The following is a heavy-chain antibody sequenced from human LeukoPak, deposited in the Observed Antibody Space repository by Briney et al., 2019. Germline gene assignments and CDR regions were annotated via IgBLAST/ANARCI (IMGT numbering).Heavy chain of an antibody. D-gene: IGHD4-17*01. Sequence: GGSLRLSCAASGFSFSSFAMMWVRQAPGMGLELISAILSGGDVFFYGDSVRGRFTISRDDSTNTLFLQMNNLRADDSAVYYCARDPNGNYVGAFEMWGPGTAVTVSS. CDR3: ARDPNGNYVGAFEM. V-gene: IGHV3-23*01. CDR2: ILSGGDVF. J-gene: IGHJ3*02. CDR1: GFSFSSFA.